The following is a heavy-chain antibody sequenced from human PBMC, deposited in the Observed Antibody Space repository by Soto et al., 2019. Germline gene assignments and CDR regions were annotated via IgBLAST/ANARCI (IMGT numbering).Heavy chain of an antibody. D-gene: IGHD4-4*01. J-gene: IGHJ4*02. CDR2: ISWNGAFT. V-gene: IGHV3-9*03. Sequence: EVQLVESGGGLVQPGRSLRLSCVGSGFDFDDHAMSWVRQAPGKGLEWVSGISWNGAFTGYANSVRGRFTISRDDAKNSLFLQMNSLRPEDMAVYYCTRDIFRTITTVDFWGQGTLVTVSS. CDR3: TRDIFRTITTVDF. CDR1: GFDFDDHA.